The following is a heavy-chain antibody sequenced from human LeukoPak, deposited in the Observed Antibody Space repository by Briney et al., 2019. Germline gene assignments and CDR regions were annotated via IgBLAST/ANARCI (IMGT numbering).Heavy chain of an antibody. CDR3: ARCMPSSGYYFLLEYFDNWFDP. CDR2: IYYSGST. J-gene: IGHJ5*02. Sequence: SETLSLTCTVSGGSFSSGSYYWSWIRQPPGKGLEWIGYIYYSGSTNYNPSLKSRVTISVDTSKNQFSLKLSSVTAADTAVYYCARCMPSSGYYFLLEYFDNWFDPWGQGTLVTVSS. V-gene: IGHV4-61*01. D-gene: IGHD3-22*01. CDR1: GGSFSSGSYY.